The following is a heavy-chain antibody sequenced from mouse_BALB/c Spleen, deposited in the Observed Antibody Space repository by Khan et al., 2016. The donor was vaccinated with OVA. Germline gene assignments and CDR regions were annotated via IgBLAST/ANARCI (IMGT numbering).Heavy chain of an antibody. CDR1: GYSITSGYA. CDR2: ISYSGGT. V-gene: IGHV3-2*02. D-gene: IGHD1-1*01. Sequence: EVKLLESGPGLVKPSQSLSLTCTVTGYSITSGYAWNWIRQFPGNKLEWMGYISYSGGTSYNPSLKSRISITRDTSTNQFFLLLNSLTTEDTATDYCARGNYYGYYFDYWGQGTPLTVSS. CDR3: ARGNYYGYYFDY. J-gene: IGHJ2*01.